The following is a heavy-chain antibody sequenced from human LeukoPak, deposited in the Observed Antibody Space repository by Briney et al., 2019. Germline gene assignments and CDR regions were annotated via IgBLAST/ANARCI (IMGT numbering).Heavy chain of an antibody. D-gene: IGHD6-13*01. Sequence: SETLSLTCAVSGGSISSSNWWSWVRQPPGKGLEWIGEIYHSGSTNYNPSLKRRVTISVDKSKNQFSLKLSSVTAADTAVYYCASGDSSSWPYYFDYWGQGTLVTVSS. CDR2: IYHSGST. J-gene: IGHJ4*02. CDR1: GGSISSSNW. CDR3: ASGDSSSWPYYFDY. V-gene: IGHV4-4*02.